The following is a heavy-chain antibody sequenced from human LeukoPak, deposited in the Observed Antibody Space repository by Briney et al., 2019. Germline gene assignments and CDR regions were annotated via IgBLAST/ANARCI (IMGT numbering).Heavy chain of an antibody. V-gene: IGHV4-59*01. CDR2: IYYSGST. D-gene: IGHD3-3*01. CDR3: ARDTPGYDFWSGYYGPDYDAFDI. Sequence: SEALSLTCTVSGGSISSYYWSWIRQPPGKGLEWIGYIYYSGSTNYNPSLKSRVTISVDTSKNQFSLKLSSVTAADTAVYYCARDTPGYDFWSGYYGPDYDAFDIWGQGTMVTVSS. CDR1: GGSISSYY. J-gene: IGHJ3*02.